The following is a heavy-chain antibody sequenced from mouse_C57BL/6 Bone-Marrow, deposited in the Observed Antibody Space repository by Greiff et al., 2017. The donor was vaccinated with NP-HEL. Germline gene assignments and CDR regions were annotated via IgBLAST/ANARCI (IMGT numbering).Heavy chain of an antibody. Sequence: QVQLQQPGTELVKPGASVKLSCKASGYTFTSYWMHWVKQRPGQGLEWIGNINPSNGGTNYNEKFKSKATLTVDKSSSTAYMPLSSLTSEDSAVYYCARSPYGNYGKWFAYWGQGTLVTVSA. V-gene: IGHV1-53*01. CDR2: INPSNGGT. D-gene: IGHD2-1*01. CDR1: GYTFTSYW. J-gene: IGHJ3*01. CDR3: ARSPYGNYGKWFAY.